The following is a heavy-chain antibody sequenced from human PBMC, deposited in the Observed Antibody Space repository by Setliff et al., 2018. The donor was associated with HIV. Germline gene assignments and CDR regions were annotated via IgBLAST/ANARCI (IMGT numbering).Heavy chain of an antibody. CDR3: ARDYSHKSSSEY. CDR1: GFTFSSYA. CDR2: ISSSVAVT. D-gene: IGHD6-6*01. V-gene: IGHV3-23*01. J-gene: IGHJ4*02. Sequence: PGGSLRLSCAASGFTFSSYAMNWVRQAPGKGLEWVSGISSSVAVTYYVGFVKGRFTLSRDKSKNTLYLQMNSLRAEDTAVYYCARDYSHKSSSEYRGQGTLVTVSS.